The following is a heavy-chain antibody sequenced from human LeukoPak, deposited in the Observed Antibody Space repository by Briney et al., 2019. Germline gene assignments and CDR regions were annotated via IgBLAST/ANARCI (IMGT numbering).Heavy chain of an antibody. Sequence: PGGSLRLSCAASGFTFSSYSMNWVRQAPGKGLEWVSSITSSSSYIYYADSVKGRFTISRDNSKNTLYLQMNSLRAEDTAVYYCAKIRIYDYVWGSYRSPGSDMDQHMDVWGKGTTVTISS. V-gene: IGHV3-21*04. J-gene: IGHJ6*03. D-gene: IGHD3-16*02. CDR3: AKIRIYDYVWGSYRSPGSDMDQHMDV. CDR2: ITSSSSYI. CDR1: GFTFSSYS.